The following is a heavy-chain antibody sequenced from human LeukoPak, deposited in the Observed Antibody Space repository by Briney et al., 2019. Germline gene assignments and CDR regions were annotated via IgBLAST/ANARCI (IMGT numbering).Heavy chain of an antibody. CDR2: IYYSGST. CDR1: GGSISSGGYY. D-gene: IGHD3-10*01. Sequence: SQTLSLTCTVSGGSISSGGYYWSWIRQHPGKGLEWIGYIYYSGSTYYNPSLKSRVTISVDTSKNQFSLKLSSVTAADTAVYYCASEGTMVRGAIDYWGQGTLVTVSS. V-gene: IGHV4-31*03. CDR3: ASEGTMVRGAIDY. J-gene: IGHJ4*02.